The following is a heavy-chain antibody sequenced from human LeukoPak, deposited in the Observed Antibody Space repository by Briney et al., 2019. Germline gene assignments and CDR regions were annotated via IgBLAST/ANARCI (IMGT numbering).Heavy chain of an antibody. J-gene: IGHJ4*02. CDR1: GFTFSSYS. CDR2: ISSSSSYI. D-gene: IGHD6-13*01. CDR3: AKDPYIAAAGPTGPIN. V-gene: IGHV3-21*01. Sequence: PGGSLRLSCAASGFTFSSYSMNWVRQAPGKGLEWVSSISSSSSYIYYADSVKGRFTISRDNSKNTLYLQMNSLRAEDTAVYYCAKDPYIAAAGPTGPINWGQGTLVTVSS.